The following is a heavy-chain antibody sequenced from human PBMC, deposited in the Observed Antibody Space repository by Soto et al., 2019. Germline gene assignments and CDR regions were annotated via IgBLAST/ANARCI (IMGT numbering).Heavy chain of an antibody. CDR3: ARVLITMVRGAPDY. CDR2: MNPNSGNT. Sequence: ASVKVSCKASGYTFTSYDINWVRQATGQGLEWMGWMNPNSGNTGYAQKFQGRVTMTRNTSISTAYMELSSLRSEDTAVYYCARVLITMVRGAPDYWGQGTLVTVSS. V-gene: IGHV1-8*01. D-gene: IGHD3-10*01. CDR1: GYTFTSYD. J-gene: IGHJ4*02.